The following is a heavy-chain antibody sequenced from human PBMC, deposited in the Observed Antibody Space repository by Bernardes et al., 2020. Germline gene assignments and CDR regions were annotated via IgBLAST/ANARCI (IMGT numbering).Heavy chain of an antibody. D-gene: IGHD4-17*01. J-gene: IGHJ5*02. Sequence: SETLSLTCAVSGGSISSSNWWSWVRQPPGKGLEWIGEIYHSGSTNYNPSLKSRVTISVDKSKNQFSLKLSSVTAADTAVYYCASKMTTVVKLRSGWFDPWGQGTLVTVSS. CDR2: IYHSGST. CDR1: GGSISSSNW. V-gene: IGHV4-4*02. CDR3: ASKMTTVVKLRSGWFDP.